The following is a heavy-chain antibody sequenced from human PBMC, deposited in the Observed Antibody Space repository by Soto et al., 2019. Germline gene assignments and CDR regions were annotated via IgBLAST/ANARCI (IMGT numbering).Heavy chain of an antibody. Sequence: QVQLVESGGGVVQPGRSLRLSCAASGFTFSSYGMHWVRQAPGKGLEWVAVIWYDGSNKYYADSVKGRFTISRDNSKNTLYLEMSSLRAEDTAVYYCARDPWRRNPGYYCYYMDVWGKGTTVTVSS. CDR2: IWYDGSNK. D-gene: IGHD1-1*01. CDR3: ARDPWRRNPGYYCYYMDV. J-gene: IGHJ6*03. V-gene: IGHV3-33*01. CDR1: GFTFSSYG.